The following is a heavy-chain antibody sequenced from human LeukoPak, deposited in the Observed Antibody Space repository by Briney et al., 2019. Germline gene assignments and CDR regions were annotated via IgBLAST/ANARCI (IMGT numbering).Heavy chain of an antibody. CDR3: ARDPAPYYDSSGYHFDY. J-gene: IGHJ4*02. Sequence: ASVKVSCKASGYTFTSYGISWVRQAPGQGLEWMGWISAYNGNTDYAQNLQDRVTMTTDSSTSTAYMVLRSLRYDDTAVYYCARDPAPYYDSSGYHFDYWGQGTLVTVSS. V-gene: IGHV1-18*01. D-gene: IGHD3-22*01. CDR1: GYTFTSYG. CDR2: ISAYNGNT.